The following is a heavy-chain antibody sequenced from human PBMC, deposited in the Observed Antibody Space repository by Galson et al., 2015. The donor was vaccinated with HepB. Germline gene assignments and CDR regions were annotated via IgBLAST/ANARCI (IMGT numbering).Heavy chain of an antibody. Sequence: CAASGFTFSSYAMSWVRQAPGKGLEWVSAISGSGGSTYYADSVKGRFTISRDNSKNTLYLQMNSLRAEDTAVYYCAKPLRRCYDSSGYCNDAFDIWGQGTMVTVSS. CDR2: ISGSGGST. D-gene: IGHD3-22*01. CDR3: AKPLRRCYDSSGYCNDAFDI. CDR1: GFTFSSYA. J-gene: IGHJ3*02. V-gene: IGHV3-23*01.